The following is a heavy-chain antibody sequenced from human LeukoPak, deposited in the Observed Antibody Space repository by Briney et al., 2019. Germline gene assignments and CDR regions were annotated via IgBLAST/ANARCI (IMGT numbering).Heavy chain of an antibody. V-gene: IGHV1-46*01. D-gene: IGHD2-2*01. CDR3: ARGFVVPAARNWFDP. J-gene: IGHJ5*02. Sequence: GASVKVSCKASGYTFTSYYMNWVRQAPGQGLEWMGIINPSGGSTSYAQKFQGRVTMTRDMSTSTVYMELSSLRSEDTAVYYCARGFVVPAARNWFDPWGQGTLVTVSS. CDR2: INPSGGST. CDR1: GYTFTSYY.